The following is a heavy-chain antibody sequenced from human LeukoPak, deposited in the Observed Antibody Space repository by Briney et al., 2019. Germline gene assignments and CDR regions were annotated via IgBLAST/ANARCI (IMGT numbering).Heavy chain of an antibody. D-gene: IGHD1-14*01. J-gene: IGHJ3*02. CDR3: ARAPDGGTFDI. CDR2: INPSSGGT. Sequence: GASVKASCKASGYTFTDYYIHWVRQAPGQGLEWMGWINPSSGGTSYAQKFQGRVTMTRDTSISTAYMELSRLRSDDTAMYYCARAPDGGTFDIWGQGTMVTVSS. V-gene: IGHV1-2*02. CDR1: GYTFTDYY.